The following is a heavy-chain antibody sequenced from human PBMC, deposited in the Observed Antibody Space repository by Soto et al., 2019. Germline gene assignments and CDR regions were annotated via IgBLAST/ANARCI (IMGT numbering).Heavy chain of an antibody. D-gene: IGHD3-16*01. CDR2: ISHPWTT. V-gene: IGHV4-4*02. J-gene: IGHJ4*02. CDR1: GDSIRGSQW. CDR3: ARLLDSWGEPHYFDS. Sequence: SETLSLTCAVSGDSIRGSQWWSWVRLPPGKGLEWIGEISHPWTTNYTPSLKSRVTMSVDKPKNQFSLNLTSVTAADTAMYYCARLLDSWGEPHYFDSWGQGTMVTVSS.